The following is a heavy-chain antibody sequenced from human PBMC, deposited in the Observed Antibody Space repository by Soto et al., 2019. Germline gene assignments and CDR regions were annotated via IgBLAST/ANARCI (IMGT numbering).Heavy chain of an antibody. J-gene: IGHJ4*02. CDR1: GFTVSSNY. CDR2: IYSDGST. V-gene: IGHV3-53*01. Sequence: EVQLVESGGGLTQPGGSLRLSCAASGFTVSSNYMSWVRQAPGKGLEWVSVIYSDGSTYYADYVKGRFTIYRDNSKNTLYLQMNSLRAEDMDVYYCARDWQENGDYDWGQGTLVTVSS. D-gene: IGHD4-17*01. CDR3: ARDWQENGDYD.